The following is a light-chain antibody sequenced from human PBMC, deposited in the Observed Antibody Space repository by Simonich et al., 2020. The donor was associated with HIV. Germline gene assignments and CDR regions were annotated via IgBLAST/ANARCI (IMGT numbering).Light chain of an antibody. Sequence: QSALTQPASVSGSPGQSITLSCPGTRRDVGSYNLVSWYHQHPGKAPKLLIYEGSKRPSGVSNRFSGSKSGNTASLTISGLQAEDEADYYCCSYAGSSPVVFGGGTKLTVL. CDR2: EGS. J-gene: IGLJ2*01. CDR1: RRDVGSYNL. CDR3: CSYAGSSPVV. V-gene: IGLV2-23*01.